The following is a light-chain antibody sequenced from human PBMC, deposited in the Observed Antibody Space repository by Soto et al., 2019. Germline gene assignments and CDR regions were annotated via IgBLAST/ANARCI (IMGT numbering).Light chain of an antibody. CDR2: KAS. V-gene: IGKV1-5*03. J-gene: IGKJ1*01. CDR3: QRYNSYPWT. Sequence: DIQMTQSPSTLSASVGDRVTITCRASQSISSWLAWYQQKPGKAPKLLIYKASSLESGVPSRFSGSGSGTAFRLTISGLQPDDFATSYCQRYNSYPWTFGQGTKVEIK. CDR1: QSISSW.